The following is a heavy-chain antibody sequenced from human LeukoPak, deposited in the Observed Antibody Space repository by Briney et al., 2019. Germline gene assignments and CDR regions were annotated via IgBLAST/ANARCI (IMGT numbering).Heavy chain of an antibody. J-gene: IGHJ4*02. D-gene: IGHD3-22*01. CDR2: INHSGST. Sequence: SETLSLTCAVYGGSFSGYYWSWIRQPPGKGLEWIGEINHSGSTNYNPSLKSRVTISVDTSKNQFSLKLSSVTAADTAVYYCARSRHFRRYYDSSGYYYVGAPTREYYFDYWGQGTLVTVSS. CDR1: GGSFSGYY. CDR3: ARSRHFRRYYDSSGYYYVGAPTREYYFDY. V-gene: IGHV4-34*01.